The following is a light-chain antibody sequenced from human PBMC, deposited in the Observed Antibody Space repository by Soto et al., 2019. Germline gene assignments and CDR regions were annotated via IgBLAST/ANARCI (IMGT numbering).Light chain of an antibody. J-gene: IGKJ4*01. Sequence: EIVLPQSPATLSLSPGERGTLSCSASQSVGSSLAWYQQRPGQAPSLLIFDASKRSPIIPVRFSGSESVTDFTLPIRSLEPEDFTLYYCQQRKNWHSLSFGGGNKVDIK. CDR1: QSVGSS. V-gene: IGKV3-11*01. CDR3: QQRKNWHSLS. CDR2: DAS.